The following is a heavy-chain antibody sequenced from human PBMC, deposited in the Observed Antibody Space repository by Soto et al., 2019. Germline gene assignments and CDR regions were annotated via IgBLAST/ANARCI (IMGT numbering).Heavy chain of an antibody. CDR1: GFTFDDYA. V-gene: IGHV3-9*01. J-gene: IGHJ4*02. Sequence: EVQLVESGGGLVQPGRSLRLSCAASGFTFDDYAMHWVRQAPGKGQEWVSGISWNSGSIGYADSVKGRFTISRDNAKNSLYLQMNSLRAEDTALYYCARDYSSGWSGLDYWGQGTLVTVSS. D-gene: IGHD6-19*01. CDR3: ARDYSSGWSGLDY. CDR2: ISWNSGSI.